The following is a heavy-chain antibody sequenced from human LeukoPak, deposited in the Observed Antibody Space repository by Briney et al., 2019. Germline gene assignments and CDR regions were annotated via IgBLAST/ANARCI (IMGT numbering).Heavy chain of an antibody. CDR3: TRVGYIDEGIDY. J-gene: IGHJ4*02. CDR2: IKQDGSKK. D-gene: IGHD5-24*01. V-gene: IGHV3-7*04. CDR1: GFPFSSYW. Sequence: GGSLRLSCVASGFPFSSYWMTWVRQAPGKGLEWVANIKQDGSKKSYVDSVKGRFTISRDNAKNSLYLQKNRLRAEDTAIYYCTRVGYIDEGIDYWGQGTLVTVSS.